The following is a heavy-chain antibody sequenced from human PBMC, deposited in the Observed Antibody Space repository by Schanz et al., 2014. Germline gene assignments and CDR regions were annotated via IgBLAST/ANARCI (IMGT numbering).Heavy chain of an antibody. CDR3: ASERGYSYGYGAFDI. D-gene: IGHD5-18*01. V-gene: IGHV3-23*04. CDR2: ISGSGDST. J-gene: IGHJ3*02. CDR1: RFTFSNYA. Sequence: EVQLVESGGGLVQPGGSLRLSCAASRFTFSNYAMSWVRQAPGKGLEWVSAISGSGDSTYYADSVKGRFTISRDTSKNTLYLQMSSLRAEDTTLYYCASERGYSYGYGAFDIWGQGTMVTVSS.